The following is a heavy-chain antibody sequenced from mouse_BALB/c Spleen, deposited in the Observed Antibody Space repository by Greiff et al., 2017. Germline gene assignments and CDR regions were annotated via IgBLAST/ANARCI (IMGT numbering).Heavy chain of an antibody. Sequence: EVQVVESGGDLVKPGGSLKLSCAASGFTFSNYAMSWVRQTPEKRLEWVASISSGGSTYYPDSVKGRFTISRDNARNTLYLQMSSLRSEDTAMYSCARYDGYYDYWGQGTTLTVSS. CDR1: GFTFSNYA. CDR3: ARYDGYYDY. D-gene: IGHD2-3*01. CDR2: ISSGGST. J-gene: IGHJ2*01. V-gene: IGHV5-6-5*01.